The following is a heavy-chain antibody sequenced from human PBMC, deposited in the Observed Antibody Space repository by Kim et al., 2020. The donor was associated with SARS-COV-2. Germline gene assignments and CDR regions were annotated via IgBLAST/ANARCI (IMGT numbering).Heavy chain of an antibody. Sequence: SVKGRVTSSRDNAKNSLYLQMNSLMAEDTAVYYCARDFRTYMSYYYYMDVWGKGTTVTVSS. V-gene: IGHV3-11*04. D-gene: IGHD1-1*01. J-gene: IGHJ6*03. CDR3: ARDFRTYMSYYYYMDV.